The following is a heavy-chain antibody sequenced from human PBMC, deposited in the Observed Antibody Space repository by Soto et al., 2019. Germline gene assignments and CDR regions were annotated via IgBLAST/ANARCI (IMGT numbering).Heavy chain of an antibody. CDR3: AAFPGTYYYDSSGPDY. CDR2: IVVGSGNT. Sequence: GASVKVSCKASGFTFTSSAVQWVRQARGRRLEWIGWIVVGSGNTNYAQKFQERVTITRDMSTSTAYMELSSLRSEDTAVYYCAAFPGTYYYDSSGPDYWGQGTLVTVST. D-gene: IGHD3-22*01. J-gene: IGHJ4*02. CDR1: GFTFTSSA. V-gene: IGHV1-58*01.